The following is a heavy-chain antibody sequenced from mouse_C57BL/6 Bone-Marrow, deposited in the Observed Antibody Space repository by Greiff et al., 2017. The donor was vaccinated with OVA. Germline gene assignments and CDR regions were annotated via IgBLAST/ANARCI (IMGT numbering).Heavy chain of an antibody. V-gene: IGHV1-72*01. Sequence: QVQLKQPGAELVKPGASVKLSCKASGYTFTSYWMHWVKQRPGRGLEWIGRIDPNSGGTKYNEKFKSKATLTVDKPSSTAYMQLSSLTSEDSAVYYCARGEIYYYGSSYVPYAMDYWGQGTSVTVSS. D-gene: IGHD1-1*01. J-gene: IGHJ4*01. CDR2: IDPNSGGT. CDR3: ARGEIYYYGSSYVPYAMDY. CDR1: GYTFTSYW.